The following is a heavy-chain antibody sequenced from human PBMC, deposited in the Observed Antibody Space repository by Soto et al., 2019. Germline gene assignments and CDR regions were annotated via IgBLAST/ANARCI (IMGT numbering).Heavy chain of an antibody. Sequence: SQTLSLTCAISGDSVSSNSGAWDWIRQSPSGGLQWLGRTYYRSKWYSEYAPSVKSRITINPDTAKNQFALQLKSVTPDDSGVYYCARGNCNDEGYYDGMDVWGQGITVTVSS. CDR3: ARGNCNDEGYYDGMDV. V-gene: IGHV6-1*01. D-gene: IGHD1-1*01. CDR2: TYYRSKWYS. J-gene: IGHJ6*02. CDR1: GDSVSSNSGA.